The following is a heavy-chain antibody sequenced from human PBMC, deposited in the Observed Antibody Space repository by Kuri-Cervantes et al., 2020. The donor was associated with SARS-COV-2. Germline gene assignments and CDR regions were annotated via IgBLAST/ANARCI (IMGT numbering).Heavy chain of an antibody. V-gene: IGHV3-30-3*01. J-gene: IGHJ3*01. CDR2: ISYDGSNK. D-gene: IGHD3-10*01. CDR3: AKDLLRTSPAVFDV. CDR1: GFTFSSYA. Sequence: GGSLRLSCAASGFTFSSYAMHWVRQAPGKGLEWVAVISYDGSNKYYADSVKGRFTISRDNSKRTLYLQLNTLRAEDTAIYYCAKDLLRTSPAVFDVWAKGQWSPSPQ.